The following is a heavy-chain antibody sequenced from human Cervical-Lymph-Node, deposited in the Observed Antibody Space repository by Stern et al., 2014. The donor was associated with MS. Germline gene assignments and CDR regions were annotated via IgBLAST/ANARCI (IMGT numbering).Heavy chain of an antibody. Sequence: VQLVESGGGVVQPGRSLRLSCSASGFTFSNFAMHWVRPAPGQGLEWVAVVLSDGSNTYYADSVKGRFTISRDASKNTVFLQMNSLGAEDTAVYYCAKDSEYSASESASWGQGTLVTVPS. D-gene: IGHD5-12*01. CDR1: GFTFSNFA. CDR2: VLSDGSNT. J-gene: IGHJ5*02. V-gene: IGHV3-30*18. CDR3: AKDSEYSASESAS.